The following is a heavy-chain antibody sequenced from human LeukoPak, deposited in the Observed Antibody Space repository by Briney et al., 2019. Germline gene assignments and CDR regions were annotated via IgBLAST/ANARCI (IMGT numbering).Heavy chain of an antibody. CDR1: GFTFTAYL. J-gene: IGHJ4*02. CDR2: MSSDGNAM. CDR3: VRESEYYFDHSASFDY. D-gene: IGHD3-22*01. Sequence: GGSLRLSCAASGFTFTAYLIHWVRQAPGKGLEWVAVMSSDGNAMFYADSVKGRFTISRDNSRNTLYLQMNSLRAEDTAVYYCVRESEYYFDHSASFDYWGQGTLVTVSS. V-gene: IGHV3-30-3*01.